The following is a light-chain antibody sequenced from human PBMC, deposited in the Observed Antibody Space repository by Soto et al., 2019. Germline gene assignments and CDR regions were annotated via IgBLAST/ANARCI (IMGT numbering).Light chain of an antibody. CDR3: GSWDSSLSAYV. CDR1: SSDVGSYNL. V-gene: IGLV2-23*01. Sequence: QSVLTQPASVSASPGQSITIPCTGTSSDVGSYNLVSWFQQHPGKVPKLLIYEGTKRPSGLSDRFSGSKSGNTASLTISGLQAEDEADYYCGSWDSSLSAYVFGTGTKVTV. J-gene: IGLJ1*01. CDR2: EGT.